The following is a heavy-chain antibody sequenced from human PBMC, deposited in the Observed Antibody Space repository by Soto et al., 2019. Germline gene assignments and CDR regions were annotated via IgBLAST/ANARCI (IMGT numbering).Heavy chain of an antibody. Sequence: QVQLVESGGGVVQPGRSLRLSCAASGCTFSSYAMHWVRQAPGKGLEWVAVISYDGSNKYYADSVKGRFTISRDNSKNTLYLQMNSLRAEDTAVYYCARSTSAPIYDILTGYYDSAYYFDYWGQGTLVTVSS. D-gene: IGHD3-9*01. CDR3: ARSTSAPIYDILTGYYDSAYYFDY. V-gene: IGHV3-30-3*01. CDR1: GCTFSSYA. J-gene: IGHJ4*02. CDR2: ISYDGSNK.